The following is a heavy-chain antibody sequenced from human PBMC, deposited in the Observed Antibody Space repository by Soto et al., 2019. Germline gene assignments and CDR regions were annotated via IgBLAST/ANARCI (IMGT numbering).Heavy chain of an antibody. V-gene: IGHV3-15*07. J-gene: IGHJ4*01. Sequence: GGSLRLSCAASGFIFSNAWINWVRQAPGKGLEWVGRVKSKTDGGSSDYAAAVKGRFAVSRDDSRHIVYLQMNSLKIEDTGVYYCTTDSRTTLPEIRFDYWGHGTQVTVSS. CDR1: GFIFSNAW. CDR2: VKSKTDGGSS. D-gene: IGHD1-26*01. CDR3: TTDSRTTLPEIRFDY.